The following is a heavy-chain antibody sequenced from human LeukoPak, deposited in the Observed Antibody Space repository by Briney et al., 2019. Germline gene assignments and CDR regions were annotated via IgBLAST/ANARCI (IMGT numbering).Heavy chain of an antibody. Sequence: GGSLRLSCAATGFSVSSNYMSWVRQAPGKGLEWVAVIYSGGSTDYADSVKGRFTISRDNSKNTLFLQMNNLRAEDTAVYYCAKVAGLRAAAALYYFDYWGQGTLVTVSS. D-gene: IGHD6-13*01. J-gene: IGHJ4*02. V-gene: IGHV3-66*01. CDR2: IYSGGST. CDR1: GFSVSSNY. CDR3: AKVAGLRAAAALYYFDY.